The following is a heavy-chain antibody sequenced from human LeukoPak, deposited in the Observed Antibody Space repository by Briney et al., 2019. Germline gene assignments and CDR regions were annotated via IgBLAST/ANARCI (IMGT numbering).Heavy chain of an antibody. Sequence: PSETLSLTCAVYGGSFRGYYWSWIRQPPGKGLEWMGEINHSGSTNYNPSLKSRVTISVDTSKNQFSLKLSSVTAADTAVYYCARGGRHRGLYYFDYWGQGTLVTVSS. D-gene: IGHD3-10*01. CDR1: GGSFRGYY. V-gene: IGHV4-34*01. CDR2: INHSGST. J-gene: IGHJ4*02. CDR3: ARGGRHRGLYYFDY.